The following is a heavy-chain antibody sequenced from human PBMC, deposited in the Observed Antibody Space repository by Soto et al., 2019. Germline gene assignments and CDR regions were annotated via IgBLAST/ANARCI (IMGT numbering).Heavy chain of an antibody. CDR2: ISYDGSNK. CDR3: AREQYSSGWFDY. CDR1: GFTFSSYA. V-gene: IGHV3-30-3*01. J-gene: IGHJ4*02. D-gene: IGHD6-19*01. Sequence: PGGSLRLSCAASGFTFSSYAMHWVRQAPGKGLEWVAVISYDGSNKYYADSVKGRFTISRDNSKNTLYLQMNSLRAEDTAVYYCAREQYSSGWFDYWGQGTLVTVSS.